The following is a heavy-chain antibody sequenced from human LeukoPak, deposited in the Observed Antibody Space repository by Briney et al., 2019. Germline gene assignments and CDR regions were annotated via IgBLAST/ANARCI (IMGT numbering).Heavy chain of an antibody. V-gene: IGHV4-39*07. CDR1: GGYISSSSYY. Sequence: SETLSLTCNVSGGYISSSSYYWAWIRQPPGKGLEWIGSVFQTGSTNYNPSLKSRVTISVDTTKNQFSLWMNSVTAADTAVYYCGGADYGGNSPWGQGTLVTVSS. CDR3: GGADYGGNSP. J-gene: IGHJ4*02. D-gene: IGHD4-23*01. CDR2: VFQTGST.